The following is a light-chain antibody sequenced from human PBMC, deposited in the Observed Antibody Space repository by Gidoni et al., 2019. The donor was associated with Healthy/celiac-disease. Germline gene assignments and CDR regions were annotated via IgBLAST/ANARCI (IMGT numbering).Light chain of an antibody. V-gene: IGKV1-5*03. CDR3: QQYNTYWT. J-gene: IGKJ1*01. CDR1: QSIIRW. CDR2: KAS. Sequence: DIQMTQSPSTLSASVGDRVTITCRASQSIIRWLAWYQQKPGKAPKLLIYKASSLESGVPSRFSGSGSGTEFTLTISSLQPDDFATYYCQQYNTYWTFGQXTKVEIK.